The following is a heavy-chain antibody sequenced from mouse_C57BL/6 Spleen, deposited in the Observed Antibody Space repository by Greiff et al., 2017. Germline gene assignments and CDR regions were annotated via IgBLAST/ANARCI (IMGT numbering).Heavy chain of an antibody. J-gene: IGHJ4*01. V-gene: IGHV1-19*01. CDR3: ARYDDYDDYYAMDY. Sequence: SGPVLVKPGASVKMSCKASGYTFTDYYMNWVKQSHGKSLEWIGVINPYNGGTSYNQKFKGKATLTVDKSSSTAYMELNSLTSEDSAVYYCARYDDYDDYYAMDYWGQGTSVTVSS. D-gene: IGHD2-4*01. CDR1: GYTFTDYY. CDR2: INPYNGGT.